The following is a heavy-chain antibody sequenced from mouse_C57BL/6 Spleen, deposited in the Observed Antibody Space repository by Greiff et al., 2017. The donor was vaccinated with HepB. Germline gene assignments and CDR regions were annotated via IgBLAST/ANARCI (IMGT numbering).Heavy chain of an antibody. CDR2: INPNNGGT. V-gene: IGHV1-18*01. Sequence: EVQLQQSGPELVKPGASVKIPCKASGYTFTDYNMDWVKQSHGKSLEWIGDINPNNGGTNYNQKFKGKATLTVDKSSSTAYMELRSLTSEDTAVYYCARRDYGSSYDAMDYWGQGTSVTVSS. D-gene: IGHD1-1*01. J-gene: IGHJ4*01. CDR3: ARRDYGSSYDAMDY. CDR1: GYTFTDYN.